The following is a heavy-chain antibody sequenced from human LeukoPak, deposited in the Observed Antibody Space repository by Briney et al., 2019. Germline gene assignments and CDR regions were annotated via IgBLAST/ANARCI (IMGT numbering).Heavy chain of an antibody. D-gene: IGHD3-3*01. V-gene: IGHV3-30*02. Sequence: GGSLRLSGAASGFTFSSYGMHWVRQAPGKGLEWVAFIRYDGSNKYYADSVKGRFTISRDNSKNTLYLQMNSLKIEDTAVYYCATGGYYLDYWGQGTLVTVSS. CDR3: ATGGYYLDY. CDR1: GFTFSSYG. CDR2: IRYDGSNK. J-gene: IGHJ4*02.